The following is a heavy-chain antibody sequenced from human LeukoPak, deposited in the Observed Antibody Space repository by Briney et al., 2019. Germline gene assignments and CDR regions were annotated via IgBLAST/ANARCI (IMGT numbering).Heavy chain of an antibody. J-gene: IGHJ6*02. Sequence: GASVTVSCTASGYTFTGYYLHWVRQAPGQGLEWMGWINPNSGGTNYAQKFQGRVTLTRDTSISTASMELSRLTSDDTAVYYCARGGTYDFWSDYPSAGLDVWGQGTTVTVSS. CDR3: ARGGTYDFWSDYPSAGLDV. CDR1: GYTFTGYY. V-gene: IGHV1-2*02. D-gene: IGHD3-3*01. CDR2: INPNSGGT.